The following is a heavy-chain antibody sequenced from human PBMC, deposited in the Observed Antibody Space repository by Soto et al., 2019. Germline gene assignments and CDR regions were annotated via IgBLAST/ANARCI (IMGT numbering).Heavy chain of an antibody. Sequence: EVQLVESGGGLVQPGGSLRLSCAASGFTVSSNYMSWVRQAPGKGLEWVAVIYRGGSKYYADSLKGTFTISRDNSKNTLYLQMNSPIAEDTAVYYCARGLYSGWHYFDYWGQGTLVTVS. V-gene: IGHV3-66*01. CDR2: IYRGGSK. D-gene: IGHD5-12*01. J-gene: IGHJ4*02. CDR3: ARGLYSGWHYFDY. CDR1: GFTVSSNY.